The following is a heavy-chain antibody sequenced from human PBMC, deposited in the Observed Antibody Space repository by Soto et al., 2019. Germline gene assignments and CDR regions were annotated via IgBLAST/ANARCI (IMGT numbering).Heavy chain of an antibody. CDR2: ISGSGGST. CDR1: GFTFSSYA. D-gene: IGHD5-18*01. V-gene: IGHV3-23*01. Sequence: GGSLRLSCAASGFTFSSYAMSWVRQAPGKGLEWVSAISGSGGSTYYTDSVKGRFTISRDNSKNTLYLQMNSLRAEDTAVYYCAKDQYLMTAMVLNDYWGQGALVTVSS. CDR3: AKDQYLMTAMVLNDY. J-gene: IGHJ4*02.